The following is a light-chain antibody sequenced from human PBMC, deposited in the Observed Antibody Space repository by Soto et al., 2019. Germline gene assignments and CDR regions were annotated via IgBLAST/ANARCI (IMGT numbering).Light chain of an antibody. Sequence: DIQLPQSPSFLSASVGDRVTITCRASQGLSRDLAWYQQKPGKAPKLLIYAASTLQSGVPSRFSGSGSGTEFTLTISSLQPEDFATYYCQQLNSYPITFGQGTRLEIK. V-gene: IGKV1-9*01. CDR1: QGLSRD. CDR3: QQLNSYPIT. CDR2: AAS. J-gene: IGKJ5*01.